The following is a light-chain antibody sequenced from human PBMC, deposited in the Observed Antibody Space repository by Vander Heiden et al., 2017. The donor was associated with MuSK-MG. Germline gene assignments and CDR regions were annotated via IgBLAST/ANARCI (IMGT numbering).Light chain of an antibody. J-gene: IGKJ2*01. CDR1: QGISSY. Sequence: DIQLTQSPSFLSASVGDRVTITCRASQGISSYLAWYQQKPGKAPKLLIYAASTLQSGVPSRFSGSGSGTEFTLTISSRQPEDFATYYCQQLNRFPPYTFGQGTKLEIK. V-gene: IGKV1-9*01. CDR3: QQLNRFPPYT. CDR2: AAS.